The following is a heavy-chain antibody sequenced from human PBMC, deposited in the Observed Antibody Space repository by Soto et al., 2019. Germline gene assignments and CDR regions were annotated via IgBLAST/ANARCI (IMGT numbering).Heavy chain of an antibody. CDR2: IYYSGST. Sequence: SETLSLTCTVSGGSISSYYWSWIRQPPGKGLEWIGYIYYSGSTNYNPSLKSRVTISVDTSKNQFSLKLSSVTAADTAVYYCARSPRRDWYVDYWGQGTLVTVS. D-gene: IGHD3-9*01. CDR1: GGSISSYY. J-gene: IGHJ4*02. CDR3: ARSPRRDWYVDY. V-gene: IGHV4-59*01.